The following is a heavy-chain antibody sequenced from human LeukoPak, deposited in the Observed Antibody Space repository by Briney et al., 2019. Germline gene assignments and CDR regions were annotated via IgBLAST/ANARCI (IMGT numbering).Heavy chain of an antibody. CDR1: GFTFSSDW. J-gene: IGHJ4*02. CDR2: INSDGRST. CDR3: TRGRANNYGYFDY. D-gene: IGHD5-18*01. Sequence: GGSLRLSCAASGFTFSSDWMHWVRQVPGNGLAWVSRINSDGRSTSYADSVKGRFTICRDNTKNTLYLQMNSLRAEDTAVYYCTRGRANNYGYFDYWGQGTLVTVSS. V-gene: IGHV3-74*01.